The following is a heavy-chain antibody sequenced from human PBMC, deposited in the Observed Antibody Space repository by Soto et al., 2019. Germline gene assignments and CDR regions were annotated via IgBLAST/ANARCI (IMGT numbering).Heavy chain of an antibody. CDR1: GLTFSNSW. D-gene: IGHD6-13*01. CDR3: STRGSF. CDR2: IKSKTDGGTA. V-gene: IGHV3-15*07. J-gene: IGHJ4*02. Sequence: PWGSLRLSCAASGLTFSNSWLSWVRQTPGKRLEWDGRIKSKTDGGTADYAAPVKGRFTISRDDSRNTLYLQMNSLKIEDTAIYYCSTRGSFWGQGTLVTVSS.